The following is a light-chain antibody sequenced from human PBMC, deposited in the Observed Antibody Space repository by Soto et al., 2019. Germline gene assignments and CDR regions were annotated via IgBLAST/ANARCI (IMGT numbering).Light chain of an antibody. CDR3: QQASSFPLT. Sequence: DIQMTQAPSFVSAFVGDRVTITCRASQVISSWLAWYQQKQGKAPKLLIYAASSSQSGVPSRFSGSESGTDFTLTISSLQPEDSATYYCQQASSFPLTFGGGTKVEIK. J-gene: IGKJ4*01. V-gene: IGKV1-12*01. CDR2: AAS. CDR1: QVISSW.